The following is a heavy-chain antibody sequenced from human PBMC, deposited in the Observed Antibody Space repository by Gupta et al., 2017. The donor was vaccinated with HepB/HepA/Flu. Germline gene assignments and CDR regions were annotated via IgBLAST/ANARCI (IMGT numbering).Heavy chain of an antibody. Sequence: GRSLRLSCAASGFTFDDYAMHWVRQAPGKGLEWVSGISWNSGSIGYADSVKGRFTISRDNAKNSLYLQMNSLRAEDTALYYCAKDSLAHYGSSFDYGGQGTLVTVSS. D-gene: IGHD3-10*01. CDR1: GFTFDDYA. CDR3: AKDSLAHYGSSFDY. CDR2: ISWNSGSI. J-gene: IGHJ4*02. V-gene: IGHV3-9*01.